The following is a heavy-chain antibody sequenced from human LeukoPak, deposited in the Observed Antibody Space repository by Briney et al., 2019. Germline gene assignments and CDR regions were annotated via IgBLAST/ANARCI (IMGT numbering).Heavy chain of an antibody. CDR3: ARGGARQQLVENFFDY. Sequence: GGSLRLSCAASGFXVSSNYISWVRQAPGKGLEWVSVIYRGGNTYYADSVKGRFTVSRDNSKNTLYLQMNSLRAEDTAVYYCARGGARQQLVENFFDYWGQGTLLTVSS. CDR1: GFXVSSNY. J-gene: IGHJ4*02. D-gene: IGHD6-13*01. V-gene: IGHV3-53*01. CDR2: IYRGGNT.